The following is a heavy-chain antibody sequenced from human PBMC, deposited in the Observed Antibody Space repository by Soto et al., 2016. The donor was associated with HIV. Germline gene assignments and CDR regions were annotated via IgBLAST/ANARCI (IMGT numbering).Heavy chain of an antibody. D-gene: IGHD2-2*01. CDR1: GDSIISGFNY. J-gene: IGHJ4*02. CDR3: ARLRDSCACFDY. Sequence: QVQLQESGLGLVQPSQTLSLNCTVSGDSIISGFNYWTWIRQHPGKGLELIGSIYYSGNTFYSPSLKSRVKISLDKSQNQFSLQLRSVTAADTAIYYCARLRDSCACFDYVGPGIPGHRLL. V-gene: IGHV4-31*02. CDR2: IYYSGNT.